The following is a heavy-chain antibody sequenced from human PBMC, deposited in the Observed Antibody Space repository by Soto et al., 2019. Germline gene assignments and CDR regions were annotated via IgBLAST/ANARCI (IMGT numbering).Heavy chain of an antibody. J-gene: IGHJ6*02. D-gene: IGHD1-26*01. V-gene: IGHV3-30*18. CDR1: GFTLTNNG. Sequence: QVQLLESGGGVVQPGRSLRLSCVASGFTLTNNGMHWVRQAPGQGLEWVAVISSDGSSYYYGDSVRGGFTISRDTSKKILFLKMNSLTTADTAVYYCAKDRGLEESGTWSHYYSGMDVWGQGTSVTV. CDR2: ISSDGSSY. CDR3: AKDRGLEESGTWSHYYSGMDV.